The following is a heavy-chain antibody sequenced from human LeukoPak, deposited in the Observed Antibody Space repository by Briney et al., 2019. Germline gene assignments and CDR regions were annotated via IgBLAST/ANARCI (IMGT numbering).Heavy chain of an antibody. CDR3: ASKDYDILTGYYGSFDY. V-gene: IGHV7-4-1*02. J-gene: IGHJ4*01. CDR1: GYTFTSYA. D-gene: IGHD3-9*01. CDR2: INTNTGNP. Sequence: ASVKVSCKASGYTFTSYAMNWVRQAPGQRLEWMGWINTNTGNPTYAQGFTGRFVFSLDTSVSTAYLQISSLKAEDTAVYYCASKDYDILTGYYGSFDYWGQGTLVTVSS.